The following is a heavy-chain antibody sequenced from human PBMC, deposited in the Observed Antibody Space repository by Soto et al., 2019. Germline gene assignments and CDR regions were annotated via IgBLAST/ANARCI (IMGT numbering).Heavy chain of an antibody. CDR2: ISYDGSNK. Sequence: PGGSLRLSCAASGFTFSSYGMHWVRQAPGKGLEWVAVISYDGSNKYYADSVKGRFTISRDNSKNTLYLQMNSLRAEDTAVYYCAKVHQKPYADEYSSSSGRWPVDYWGQGTLVTVSS. CDR1: GFTFSSYG. J-gene: IGHJ4*02. V-gene: IGHV3-30*18. D-gene: IGHD6-6*01. CDR3: AKVHQKPYADEYSSSSGRWPVDY.